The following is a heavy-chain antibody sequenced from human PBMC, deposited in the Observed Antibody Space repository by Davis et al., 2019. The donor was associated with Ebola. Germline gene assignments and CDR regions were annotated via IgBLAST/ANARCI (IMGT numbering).Heavy chain of an antibody. D-gene: IGHD6-25*01. Sequence: HTGGSLRLSCAASGFTFDDYAMHWVRQAPGKGLVWVSRITNDGTRTSYADSVQGRFTISRDNAKNTLFLQLNSLRVEDTAIYYCARREAASIDYWGQGTLVTVSS. CDR1: GFTFDDYA. J-gene: IGHJ4*02. V-gene: IGHV3-74*01. CDR2: ITNDGTRT. CDR3: ARREAASIDY.